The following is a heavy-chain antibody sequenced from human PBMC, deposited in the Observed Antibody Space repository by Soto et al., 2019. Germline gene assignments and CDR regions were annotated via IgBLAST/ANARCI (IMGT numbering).Heavy chain of an antibody. V-gene: IGHV4-59*08. Sequence: SETLSLTCTVSGGSISSYYWSWSRQPPGKGLEWIGYIYYSGSTNYNPSLKSRVTISVDTSKNQFSLKLSSVTAADTAVYYCARAKAPLYGGSWYWFDPWGQGTLVTVSS. D-gene: IGHD6-13*01. J-gene: IGHJ5*02. CDR3: ARAKAPLYGGSWYWFDP. CDR1: GGSISSYY. CDR2: IYYSGST.